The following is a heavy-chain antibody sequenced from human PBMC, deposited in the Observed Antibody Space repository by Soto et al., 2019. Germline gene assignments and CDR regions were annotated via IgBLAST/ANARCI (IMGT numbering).Heavy chain of an antibody. CDR2: IIPIFNST. D-gene: IGHD2-8*01. V-gene: IGHV1-69*06. CDR1: GSRFSNYV. Sequence: QVQLVQSGAEMKTPGSSLKVSCTVSGSRFSNYVISWVRQAPGHGLEWLGRIIPIFNSTQYAQKFQGRVTITADKSTNTASLELSSLRSDDTAVYYCAREGRGKKAGDNGLVSLGYWGQGTLVTVSS. J-gene: IGHJ4*02. CDR3: AREGRGKKAGDNGLVSLGY.